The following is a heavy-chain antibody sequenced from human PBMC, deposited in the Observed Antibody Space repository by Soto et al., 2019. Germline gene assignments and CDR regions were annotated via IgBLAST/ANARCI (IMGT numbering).Heavy chain of an antibody. CDR2: ISYVGST. J-gene: IGHJ4*02. CDR3: ARWIGGYCSSPGCYSFDN. D-gene: IGHD2-2*02. V-gene: IGHV4-59*01. Sequence: SETLSLTCTVSSGSISSFYWSWIRQPPGKGLEWIGYISYVGSTYYNPSLKNRVTISVDTSKDQFSLKVTSVTTADTAVYFCARWIGGYCSSPGCYSFDNWGQGILVTVSS. CDR1: SGSISSFY.